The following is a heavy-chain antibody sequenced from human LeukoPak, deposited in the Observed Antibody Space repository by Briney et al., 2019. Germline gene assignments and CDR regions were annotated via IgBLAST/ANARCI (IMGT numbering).Heavy chain of an antibody. V-gene: IGHV4-34*01. CDR1: GGSFSGYY. Sequence: SETLSLXCAVYGGSFSGYYWSWSRRPPGKGLEWIGEINHSGSTNYNPSLKSRVTISVDTSKNQFSLKLSSVTAADTAVYYCARGDYGDYVADYWGQGTLVTVSS. CDR2: INHSGST. D-gene: IGHD4-17*01. CDR3: ARGDYGDYVADY. J-gene: IGHJ4*02.